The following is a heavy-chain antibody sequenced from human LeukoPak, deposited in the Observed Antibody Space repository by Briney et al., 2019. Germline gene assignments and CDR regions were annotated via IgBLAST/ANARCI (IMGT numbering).Heavy chain of an antibody. CDR1: GFTFSSYA. D-gene: IGHD3-22*01. V-gene: IGHV3-23*01. CDR2: ISGSGGST. Sequence: GGSLRLSCAASGFTFSSYAMSWVRQAPGKGLEWVSAISGSGGSTYYADSVKGRFTISRDNSKNTLYLQMNSLRAEDTAVYYCANSDSSGYYHFLAAFDIWGQGTMVTVSS. CDR3: ANSDSSGYYHFLAAFDI. J-gene: IGHJ3*02.